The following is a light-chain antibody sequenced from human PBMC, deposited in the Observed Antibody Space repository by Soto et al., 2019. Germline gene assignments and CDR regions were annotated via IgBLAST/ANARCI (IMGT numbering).Light chain of an antibody. Sequence: QAVVTQEPSLTVSPGGTVTLTCGSSTGPVTTGHFPYWFQQKPGQAPRPLIYATDNKPSWTPARFSASLLGDKAALTRAGALPEDEADYYCLLSYTGRLYVFGPGTKLTVL. V-gene: IGLV7-46*01. CDR2: ATD. CDR1: TGPVTTGHF. CDR3: LLSYTGRLYV. J-gene: IGLJ1*01.